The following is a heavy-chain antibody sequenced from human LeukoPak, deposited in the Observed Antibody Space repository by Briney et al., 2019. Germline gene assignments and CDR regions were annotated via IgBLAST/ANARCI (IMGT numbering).Heavy chain of an antibody. D-gene: IGHD3-10*01. CDR1: GFTFSAYT. V-gene: IGHV3-21*01. CDR2: IRGSGSDI. Sequence: PGGSLRLSCAASGFTFSAYTMNWVRQAPGKGLEWVSSIRGSGSDIDYADSVKGRFTISRDNSKNTVYLQINSLRAEDTAVYYCAREMGSVYFDYWGQGTLVTVSS. J-gene: IGHJ4*02. CDR3: AREMGSVYFDY.